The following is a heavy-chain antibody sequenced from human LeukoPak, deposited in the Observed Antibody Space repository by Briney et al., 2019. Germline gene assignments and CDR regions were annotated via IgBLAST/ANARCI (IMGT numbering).Heavy chain of an antibody. Sequence: GGSLRLSCAASGFTFTNAWMSWVRQAPGKGLEWVSAISGSGGSTYYADSVKGRFTISRDNSKNTLYLQMNSLRAEDTAVYYCAKSSCSSTSCPRGMDVWGQGTTVTVSS. CDR3: AKSSCSSTSCPRGMDV. D-gene: IGHD2-2*01. CDR2: ISGSGGST. V-gene: IGHV3-23*01. CDR1: GFTFTNAW. J-gene: IGHJ6*02.